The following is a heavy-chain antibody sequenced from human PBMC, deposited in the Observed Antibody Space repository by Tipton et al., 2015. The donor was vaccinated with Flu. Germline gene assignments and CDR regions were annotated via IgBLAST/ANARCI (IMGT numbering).Heavy chain of an antibody. CDR1: GESMGINYY. V-gene: IGHV4-38-2*01. J-gene: IGHJ5*02. D-gene: IGHD4-11*01. Sequence: LRLSCSVSGESMGINYYWGWIRQPPGEGLEWIDNIHRSGNTYHNPSLRSRVTMSVDSSRNQFSLRLTSVTAADTAVYYCARRDYSNYVSEPKSWFDPWGQGILVTVSS. CDR3: ARRDYSNYVSEPKSWFDP. CDR2: IHRSGNT.